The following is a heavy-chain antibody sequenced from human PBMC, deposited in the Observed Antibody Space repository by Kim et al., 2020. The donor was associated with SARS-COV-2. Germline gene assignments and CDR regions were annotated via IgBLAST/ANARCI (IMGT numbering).Heavy chain of an antibody. V-gene: IGHV1-18*01. Sequence: ASVKVSCKASGYTFTSYAISWVRQAPGQGLEWMGWVSAYNGNTNYAQKLQGRLSMTTDTSTTTVYMELRSLRSDDTVVYYCARDWASGSYRFDYWGQGTLVTVSS. CDR1: GYTFTSYA. CDR3: ARDWASGSYRFDY. D-gene: IGHD3-10*01. J-gene: IGHJ4*02. CDR2: VSAYNGNT.